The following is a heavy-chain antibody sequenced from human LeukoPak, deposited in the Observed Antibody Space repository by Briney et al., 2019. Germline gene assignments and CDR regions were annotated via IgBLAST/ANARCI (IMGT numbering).Heavy chain of an antibody. CDR2: ISSGGTYE. CDR1: GFTFSNYA. D-gene: IGHD3-10*01. CDR3: ARDSTYYYDSGSSGPHYFDN. Sequence: GGSLRLSCAASGFTFSNYAMHWVRQAPGKGLERVSLISSGGTYEYYADSVKGRFTISRDNSKNTLYLQLNSLRAEDTAVYYCARDSTYYYDSGSSGPHYFDNWGQGTLVTVSS. J-gene: IGHJ4*02. V-gene: IGHV3-30*01.